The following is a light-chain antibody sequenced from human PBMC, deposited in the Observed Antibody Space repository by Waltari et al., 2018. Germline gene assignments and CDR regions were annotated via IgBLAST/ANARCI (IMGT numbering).Light chain of an antibody. J-gene: IGKJ1*01. CDR1: QGVRND. CDR3: LQDYSYPRT. Sequence: AIQMTQSPSSLSASIGDRVTITCRASQGVRNDVGWYQQKPGKAPKLLVYAASTLHIGVPSRFSGSGSDTDFTLTVTXLQPEDFATYYCLQDYSYPRTFGQGTRVEIK. V-gene: IGKV1-6*01. CDR2: AAS.